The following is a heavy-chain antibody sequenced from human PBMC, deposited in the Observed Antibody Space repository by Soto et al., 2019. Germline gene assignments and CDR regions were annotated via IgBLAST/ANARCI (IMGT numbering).Heavy chain of an antibody. CDR2: ISGSGGST. D-gene: IGHD1-26*01. J-gene: IGHJ6*02. CDR1: GFTFSSYA. V-gene: IGHV3-23*01. CDR3: AKGGRELQNYYYYGMDV. Sequence: GSLRLSCAASGFTFSSYAMSWVRQAPGKGLEWVSAISGSGGSTYYADSVKGRFTISRDNSKNTLYLQMNSLRAEDTAVYYCAKGGRELQNYYYYGMDVWGQGTTVTVS.